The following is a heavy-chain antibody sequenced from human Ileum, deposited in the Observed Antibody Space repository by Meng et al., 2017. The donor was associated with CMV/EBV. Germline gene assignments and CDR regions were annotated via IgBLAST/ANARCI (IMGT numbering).Heavy chain of an antibody. Sequence: SETLSLTCTVSGDSIRRHYWSWIRQPPGKGLEWMGYVYYSGSATYSPSLRSRVSISVDTSKNQVSLNLRSVTAADTAMEFCARGIGHASNNSHDYWGQGTLVTVSS. CDR2: VYYSGSA. D-gene: IGHD1-1*01. V-gene: IGHV4-59*11. CDR3: ARGIGHASNNSHDY. J-gene: IGHJ4*02. CDR1: GDSIRRHY.